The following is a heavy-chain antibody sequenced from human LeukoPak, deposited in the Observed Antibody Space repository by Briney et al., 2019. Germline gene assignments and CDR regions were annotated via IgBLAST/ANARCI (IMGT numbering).Heavy chain of an antibody. CDR2: INAGNGNT. CDR3: ARGPPIRGYRYGYDTGYYYSYSMDV. CDR1: GYAFTNYA. V-gene: IGHV1-3*03. J-gene: IGHJ6*03. D-gene: IGHD5-18*01. Sequence: ASVKVSCKASGYAFTNYAMHWVRQAPGQRLEWMGWINAGNGNTKYSREFQGRVTMTEDTSTDTAYMELSSLRSEDTAVYYCARGPPIRGYRYGYDTGYYYSYSMDVWGKGTTVTISS.